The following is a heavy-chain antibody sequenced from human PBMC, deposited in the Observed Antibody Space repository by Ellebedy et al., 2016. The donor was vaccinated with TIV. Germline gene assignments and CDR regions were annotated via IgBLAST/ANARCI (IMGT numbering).Heavy chain of an antibody. J-gene: IGHJ4*02. Sequence: ASVKVSXKASRYTFTNYYMHWMRQAPGQGLEWMGIIIPSSGATNYAQKFQGRVAMTRDTSTTTVYMELSSLMSDDTAVYFCAREIPRSMYFDYWGPGTLVTVSS. CDR1: RYTFTNYY. CDR3: AREIPRSMYFDY. V-gene: IGHV1-46*01. CDR2: IIPSSGAT.